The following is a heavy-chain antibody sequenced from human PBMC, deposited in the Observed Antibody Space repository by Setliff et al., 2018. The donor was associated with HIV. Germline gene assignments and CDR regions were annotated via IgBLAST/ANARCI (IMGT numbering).Heavy chain of an antibody. CDR3: AKGGDRAMINFDH. J-gene: IGHJ4*02. Sequence: ASVKVSCKASGYSFINHAMHWVRQAPGQRLEWMGWINVGSGKTQYSQKFQGRVTITRDTSASTAYMELSSLTSEDTAVYYCAKGGDRAMINFDHWGQGTLVTVSS. CDR1: GYSFINHA. CDR2: INVGSGKT. V-gene: IGHV1-3*01. D-gene: IGHD5-18*01.